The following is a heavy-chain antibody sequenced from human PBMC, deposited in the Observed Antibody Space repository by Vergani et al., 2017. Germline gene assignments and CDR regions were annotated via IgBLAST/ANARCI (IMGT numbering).Heavy chain of an antibody. Sequence: EVQLVQSGAEVKKPGESLKISCKGSGYSFTSYWIGWVRQMPGKGLEWMGIIYPGDSDTRYSPSFQGQVTISADKSISTAYLQWSSLKASDTAMYYCARHGSLYCSSTSCDGLGWFDPWGQGTLVTVSS. CDR2: IYPGDSDT. CDR1: GYSFTSYW. J-gene: IGHJ5*02. CDR3: ARHGSLYCSSTSCDGLGWFDP. V-gene: IGHV5-51*01. D-gene: IGHD2-2*01.